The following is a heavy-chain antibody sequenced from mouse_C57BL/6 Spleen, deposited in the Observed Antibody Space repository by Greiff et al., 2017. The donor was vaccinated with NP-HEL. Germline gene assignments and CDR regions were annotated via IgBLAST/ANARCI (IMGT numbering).Heavy chain of an antibody. V-gene: IGHV1-4*01. D-gene: IGHD2-1*01. CDR1: GYTFTSYT. J-gene: IGHJ2*01. Sequence: QVQLKQSGAELARPGASVKMSCKASGYTFTSYTMHWVKQRPGQGLEWIGYINPSSGYTKYNQKFKDKATLTADKSSSTAYMQLSSLTSEDSAVYYCARSYGNFGYFDYWGQGTTLTVSS. CDR3: ARSYGNFGYFDY. CDR2: INPSSGYT.